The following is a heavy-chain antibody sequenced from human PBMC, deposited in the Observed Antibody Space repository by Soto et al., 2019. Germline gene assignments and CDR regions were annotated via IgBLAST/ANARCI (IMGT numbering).Heavy chain of an antibody. CDR3: ARESDGIAAAGTGYWFDP. V-gene: IGHV4-30-2*01. Sequence: PSETLSLTCAVSGGSISSGGYSWSWIRQPPGKGLEWTGYIYHSGSTYYNPSLKSRVTISVDRSKNQFSLKLSSVTAADTAVYYCARESDGIAAAGTGYWFDPWGQRTLVTVSS. CDR1: GGSISSGGYS. D-gene: IGHD6-13*01. J-gene: IGHJ5*02. CDR2: IYHSGST.